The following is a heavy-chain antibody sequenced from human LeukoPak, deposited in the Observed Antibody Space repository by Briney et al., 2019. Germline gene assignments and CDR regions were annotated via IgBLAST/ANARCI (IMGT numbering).Heavy chain of an antibody. CDR3: ARANSSGWAYYFDY. J-gene: IGHJ4*02. CDR1: GGSISSSNW. D-gene: IGHD6-25*01. Sequence: PSETLSLTCTVSGGSISSSNWWSWVRQPPGKGLEWIGEIYHSGSTNYTPSLKSRVTISVDKSKNQFSLKLSSVTAADTAVYYCARANSSGWAYYFDYWGQGTLVTVSS. V-gene: IGHV4-4*02. CDR2: IYHSGST.